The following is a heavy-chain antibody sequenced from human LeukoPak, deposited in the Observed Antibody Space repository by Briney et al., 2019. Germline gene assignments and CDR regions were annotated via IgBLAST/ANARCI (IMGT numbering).Heavy chain of an antibody. Sequence: SETLSLTCAVYGGSFSGYYWSWIRQPPGKGLEWIGEINHSGSTNYNPSLKSRVTISVDTSKNQFSLKLSSVTAADTAVYYCASAGSRGSGRYYYYYMDVWGKGTTVTISS. CDR1: GGSFSGYY. CDR2: INHSGST. J-gene: IGHJ6*03. V-gene: IGHV4-34*01. CDR3: ASAGSRGSGRYYYYYMDV. D-gene: IGHD3-10*01.